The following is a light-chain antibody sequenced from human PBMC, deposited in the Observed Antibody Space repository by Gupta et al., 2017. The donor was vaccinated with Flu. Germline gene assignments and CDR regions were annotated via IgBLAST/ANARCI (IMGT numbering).Light chain of an antibody. CDR2: WGS. CDR1: QSLLQSNGYNY. Sequence: DIVMTQSPRSLPVTPGEPASISCRSSQSLLQSNGYNYLDWYLQKPGQSPQLLIYWGSNRASGVPDRFSGSGSGTDFTLKISRVEAEDVGVYYCMQALQRGTFGQGTKVEIK. J-gene: IGKJ1*01. V-gene: IGKV2-28*01. CDR3: MQALQRGT.